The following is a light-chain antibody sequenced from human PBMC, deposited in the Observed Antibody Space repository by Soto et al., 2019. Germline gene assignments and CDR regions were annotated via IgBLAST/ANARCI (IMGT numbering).Light chain of an antibody. CDR1: QSISSW. Sequence: DNQMTQSPSFLFSSVGASVTIPFRASQSISSWLSWYQQEPGKPPKLLIYKASSLESGVPSRFGGSGSGTEFTLTISSLQPDDFATYYCLQYNSYPWTFGQGTTVDIK. CDR3: LQYNSYPWT. J-gene: IGKJ1*01. CDR2: KAS. V-gene: IGKV1-5*03.